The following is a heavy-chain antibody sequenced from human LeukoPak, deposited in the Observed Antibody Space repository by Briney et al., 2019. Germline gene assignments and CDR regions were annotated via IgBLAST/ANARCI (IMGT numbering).Heavy chain of an antibody. V-gene: IGHV1-8*03. CDR3: ARDWGGAQEDYGVWGIDY. CDR2: MNPNSGNT. D-gene: IGHD4-17*01. J-gene: IGHJ4*02. Sequence: GASVKVSCKASGYTFTSYDINWVRQATGQGLEWMGWMNPNSGNTGSAQKFQGRVTITRNTSISTAYVELSSLRSEDTAVYYCARDWGGAQEDYGVWGIDYWGQGTLVTVSS. CDR1: GYTFTSYD.